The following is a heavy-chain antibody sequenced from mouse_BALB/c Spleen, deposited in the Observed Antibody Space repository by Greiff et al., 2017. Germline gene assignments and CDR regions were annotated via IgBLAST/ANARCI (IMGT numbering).Heavy chain of an antibody. CDR3: ARSMITLYAMDY. CDR1: GYSFTGYF. Sequence: EVKLVESGPELVKPGASVKISCKASGYSFTGYFMNWVMQSHGKSLEWIGRINPYNGDTFYNQKFKGKATLTVDKSSSTAHMELRSLASEDSAVYYCARSMITLYAMDYWGQGTSVTVSS. V-gene: IGHV1-20*02. J-gene: IGHJ4*01. CDR2: INPYNGDT. D-gene: IGHD2-4*01.